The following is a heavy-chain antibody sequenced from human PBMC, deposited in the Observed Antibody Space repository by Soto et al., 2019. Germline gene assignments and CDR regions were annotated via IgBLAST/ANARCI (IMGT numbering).Heavy chain of an antibody. Sequence: PGGSLRLSCAASGFTFSSYGMHWVRQAPGKGLEWVAVIWYDGSNKYYADSVKGRFTISRDNSKNTLYLQMNSLRAEDTAVYYCARDQKNGDYRMYYFDYWGQGTLVTVSS. CDR1: GFTFSSYG. J-gene: IGHJ4*02. CDR3: ARDQKNGDYRMYYFDY. V-gene: IGHV3-33*01. CDR2: IWYDGSNK. D-gene: IGHD4-17*01.